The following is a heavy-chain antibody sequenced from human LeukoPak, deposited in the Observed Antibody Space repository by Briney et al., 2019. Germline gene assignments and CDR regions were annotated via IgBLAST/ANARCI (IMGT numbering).Heavy chain of an antibody. J-gene: IGHJ5*02. CDR1: GYTFTSNA. V-gene: IGHV7-4-1*02. Sequence: AASVKVSCKASGYTFTSNALNWVRQSPGQGLEWMGWINTDSGNPTYAQGFTGRFVFFLDTPVSTAYLQINSLEAEDTAMYYCARGIGYCSDFSCHLDPWGQGTLVTVSS. CDR2: INTDSGNP. CDR3: ARGIGYCSDFSCHLDP. D-gene: IGHD2-15*01.